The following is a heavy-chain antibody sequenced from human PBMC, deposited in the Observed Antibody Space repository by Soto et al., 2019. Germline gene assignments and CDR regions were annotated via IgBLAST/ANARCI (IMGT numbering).Heavy chain of an antibody. CDR2: TYYRSRWYI. V-gene: IGHV6-1*01. CDR1: GDSVSSNSAA. J-gene: IGHJ3*02. Sequence: SQTLSLTCAISGDSVSSNSAAWTWIRQSPSRGLEWLGRTYYRSRWYIDYAVSVKSRLTINPDTSKNQFSLQLNSVTPEDTAVYYCAREVAVSDFDAFDIWRQGTMVTVSS. D-gene: IGHD6-19*01. CDR3: AREVAVSDFDAFDI.